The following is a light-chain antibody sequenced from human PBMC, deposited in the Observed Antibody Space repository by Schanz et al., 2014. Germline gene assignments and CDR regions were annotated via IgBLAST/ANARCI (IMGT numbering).Light chain of an antibody. Sequence: QSALTQAPSASGTPGQRVTISCSGSTTNIGLNTLNWYQQLPGTAPKLLIYGNNQRPSGVPDRFSGSKSGTSASLAISGLQSEDEADYYCSSFTSSSSCLFGGGTKLTVL. CDR2: GNN. J-gene: IGLJ2*01. V-gene: IGLV1-44*01. CDR1: TTNIGLNT. CDR3: SSFTSSSSCL.